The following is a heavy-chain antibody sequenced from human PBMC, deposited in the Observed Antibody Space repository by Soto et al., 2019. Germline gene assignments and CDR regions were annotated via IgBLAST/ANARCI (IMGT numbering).Heavy chain of an antibody. D-gene: IGHD2-8*01. V-gene: IGHV1-2*04. J-gene: IGHJ6*02. CDR3: ARGHSTDCSNGVCSFFYNHEMDV. Sequence: GASVKVSCKASGYSFTDYHIHWVRQAPGQGLEWLGRINPKRGGTSTAQKFQGWVTITRDRSISTVYMELTRLRSDDTAVYFCARGHSTDCSNGVCSFFYNHEMDVWAKGPRSPSP. CDR1: GYSFTDYH. CDR2: INPKRGGT.